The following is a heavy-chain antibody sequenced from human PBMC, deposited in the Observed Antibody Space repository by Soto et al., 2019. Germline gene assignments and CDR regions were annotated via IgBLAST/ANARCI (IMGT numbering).Heavy chain of an antibody. J-gene: IGHJ4*01. Sequence: PSQTLSLTCAISGGSVFSTSAAWNWIRQSPSRGLEWLGRTYYRSKWFNNYAASVKSRITINPDTSKNQFSLQLSSVTPEDTAVYYCARDKDNGCGSFDYWGQGTLVTVSS. CDR3: ARDKDNGCGSFDY. CDR1: GGSVFSTSAA. CDR2: TYYRSKWFN. D-gene: IGHD2-15*01. V-gene: IGHV6-1*01.